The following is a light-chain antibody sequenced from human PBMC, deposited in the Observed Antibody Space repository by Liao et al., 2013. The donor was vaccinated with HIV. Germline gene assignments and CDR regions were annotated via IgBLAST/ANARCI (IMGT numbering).Light chain of an antibody. CDR3: QAWDNNFVV. Sequence: SYELTQPPSVSVSPGQTASITCSGDKLGDKYVCWYQLRPGQSPLLVIYQDNKRPSGIPERFSGSNSGNTATLTISQTQTMDEADYYCQAWDNNFVVFGGGTELTVL. CDR2: QDN. J-gene: IGLJ2*01. V-gene: IGLV3-1*01. CDR1: KLGDKY.